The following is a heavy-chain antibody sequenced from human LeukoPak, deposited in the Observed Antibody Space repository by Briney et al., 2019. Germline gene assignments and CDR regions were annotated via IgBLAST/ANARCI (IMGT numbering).Heavy chain of an antibody. V-gene: IGHV4-4*02. CDR3: ARQDVQLERRVYYYYGMDV. D-gene: IGHD1-1*01. CDR2: IYHSGST. CDR1: GGSISSSNW. Sequence: SETLSLTCAVSGGSISSSNWWSWVRQPPGKGLEWIGEIYHSGSTNYNPSLKSRVTISVDKSKNQFSLKLSSVTAADTAVYYCARQDVQLERRVYYYYGMDVWGQGTTVTVSS. J-gene: IGHJ6*02.